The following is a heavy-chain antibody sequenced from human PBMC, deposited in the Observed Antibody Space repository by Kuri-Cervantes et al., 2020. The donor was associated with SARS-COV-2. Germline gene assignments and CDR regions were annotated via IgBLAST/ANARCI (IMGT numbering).Heavy chain of an antibody. V-gene: IGHV1-18*01. D-gene: IGHD3-10*01. CDR3: ARAVIDYYGSGSYYHYYGMDV. CDR1: GYTFTSYA. CDR2: ISAYNGNT. Sequence: GGSLRLSCKASGYTFTSYAMNWVRQAPGQGLEWMGWISAYNGNTNYAQKLQGRVTMTTDTSTSTAYMELRSLRSDDTAVYYCARAVIDYYGSGSYYHYYGMDVWGQGTTVTVSS. J-gene: IGHJ6*02.